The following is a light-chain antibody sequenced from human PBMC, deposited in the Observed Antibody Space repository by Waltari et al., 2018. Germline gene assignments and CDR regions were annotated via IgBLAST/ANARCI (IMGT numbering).Light chain of an antibody. CDR1: SSDVARSNL. J-gene: IGLJ3*02. V-gene: IGLV2-23*02. Sequence: SALTQPASVPGSPGQPITISCSATSSDVARSNLVRWYQQHPGKAPKLVIYEVTKRPSGVSTRFSGSKSGNTASLTISGLQAEDEADYCCCSYAGSSTWVFGGGTKLTVL. CDR2: EVT. CDR3: CSYAGSSTWV.